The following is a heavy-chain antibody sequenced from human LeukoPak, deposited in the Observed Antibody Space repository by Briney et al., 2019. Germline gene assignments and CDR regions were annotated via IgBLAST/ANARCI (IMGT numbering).Heavy chain of an antibody. CDR3: ARAEGIVWGGYRPLGMDY. D-gene: IGHD3-16*02. Sequence: GGSLRLSCAASGFTFSSYWMSWVRQAPGKGLEWVANIKQDGSEKYYVDSAKGRFTISRDNAKNSLYLQMNSLRAEDTAVYYCARAEGIVWGGYRPLGMDYWGQGTLVTVSS. J-gene: IGHJ4*02. CDR2: IKQDGSEK. CDR1: GFTFSSYW. V-gene: IGHV3-7*01.